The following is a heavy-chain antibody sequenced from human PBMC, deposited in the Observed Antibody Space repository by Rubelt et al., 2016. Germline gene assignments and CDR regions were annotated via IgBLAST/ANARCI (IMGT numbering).Heavy chain of an antibody. V-gene: IGHV4-59*12. CDR3: ARDPYDFWSGYSYWYFNR. CDR2: IYYTGST. D-gene: IGHD3-3*01. J-gene: IGHJ2*01. CDR1: GGSINSYY. Sequence: QVQLQESGPGLVKPSETLSLTCTVSGGSINSYYWSWIRQPPGKGLEWIGYIYYTGSTNYNPSLTSRVTISKDTSKNQFSLRSGSSTAAETAVYYCARDPYDFWSGYSYWYFNRWGRGTLVTVSS.